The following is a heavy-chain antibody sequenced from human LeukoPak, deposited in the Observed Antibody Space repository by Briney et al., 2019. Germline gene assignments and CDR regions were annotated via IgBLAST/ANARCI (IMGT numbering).Heavy chain of an antibody. CDR2: ISAYNGNT. J-gene: IGHJ5*02. V-gene: IGHV1-18*01. CDR3: ARSYDFWSGYGGNFFDP. D-gene: IGHD3-3*01. CDR1: GYTFTSYG. Sequence: GASVKVSCKASGYTFTSYGISWVGQAPGQGREWMGWISAYNGNTNYAQKLQGRVTMTTDTSTSTAYMELRSLRSDDTAVYYCARSYDFWSGYGGNFFDPRGQGTLVTVSS.